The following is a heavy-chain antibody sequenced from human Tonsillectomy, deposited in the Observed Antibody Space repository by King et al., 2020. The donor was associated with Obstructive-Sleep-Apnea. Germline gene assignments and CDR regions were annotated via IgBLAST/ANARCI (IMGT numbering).Heavy chain of an antibody. J-gene: IGHJ2*01. CDR1: GYTFTSYY. V-gene: IGHV1-46*03. CDR3: AGYARIVAVAGSWYFDL. D-gene: IGHD6-19*01. Sequence: VQLVESGAEVKKPGASVKVSCKASGYTFTSYYMHWVRQAPGQGLEWMGMINPSGGSTSYAQKFQGRVTMTRDTSTSTVYMELSSLRSEDTAVNYCAGYARIVAVAGSWYFDLWGRGTLVTVSS. CDR2: INPSGGST.